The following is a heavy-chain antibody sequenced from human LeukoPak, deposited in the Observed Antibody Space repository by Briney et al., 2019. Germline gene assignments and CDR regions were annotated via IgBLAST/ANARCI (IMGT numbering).Heavy chain of an antibody. Sequence: GRSLRLSCAASGFTFSSYGMHWVRQAPGKGLEWVAVIWYDGSNKYYADSVKGRFTISRDNSKNTLYLQMNSLRAEDTAVYYCANLIIAAAGYEYFQHWGQGTLVTVSS. V-gene: IGHV3-33*06. CDR2: IWYDGSNK. CDR3: ANLIIAAAGYEYFQH. J-gene: IGHJ1*01. D-gene: IGHD6-13*01. CDR1: GFTFSSYG.